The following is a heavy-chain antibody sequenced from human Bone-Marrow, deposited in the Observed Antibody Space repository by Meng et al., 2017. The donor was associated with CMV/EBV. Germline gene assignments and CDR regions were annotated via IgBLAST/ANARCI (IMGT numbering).Heavy chain of an antibody. CDR1: GFTFNNTW. V-gene: IGHV3-15*01. CDR2: IKSKINGGTT. D-gene: IGHD1-26*01. J-gene: IGHJ4*02. CDR3: TTGTSKIGSWS. Sequence: GESLKISCAASGFTFNNTWMSWVRQAPGKGPEWVGRIKSKINGGTTEFAAPVKGRFTISRDDSKSMLYLQMNSLRTEDTAVYYCTTGTSKIGSWSWGQGALVTVSS.